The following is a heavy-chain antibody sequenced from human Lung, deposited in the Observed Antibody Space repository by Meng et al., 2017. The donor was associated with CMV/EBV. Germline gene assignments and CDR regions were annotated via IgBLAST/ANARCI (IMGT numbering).Heavy chain of an antibody. D-gene: IGHD1-26*01. CDR3: SRIVGGSYYED. V-gene: IGHV2-70D*14. J-gene: IGHJ4*02. Sequence: SGPTLVXPTQTLTLTCTVSGFSLSTSGMRVSWIRQPPGKALEWLARIDWDDDKVYRISLKTRLTSSKVTSKNQVVLTMTNMDPVDTATYYCSRIVGGSYYEDWGQGTLVTVSS. CDR1: GFSLSTSGMR. CDR2: IDWDDDK.